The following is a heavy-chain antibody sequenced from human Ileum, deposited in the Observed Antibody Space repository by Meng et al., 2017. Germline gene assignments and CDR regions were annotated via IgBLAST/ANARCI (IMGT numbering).Heavy chain of an antibody. CDR3: ARERRHYYGSGSFDY. J-gene: IGHJ4*02. CDR1: GGSFSSDNYY. CDR2: TYYNGSP. V-gene: IGHV4-30-4*01. Sequence: QVQLQESGTGLVKTAENLYRTCSGSGGSFSSDNYYWTWIRQTPGKGLEWIGLTYYNGSPFYNPSLRSRVTISVDTSKDQFSLKLTSVTAADTAVYYCARERRHYYGSGSFDYWGQGILVTVSS. D-gene: IGHD3-10*01.